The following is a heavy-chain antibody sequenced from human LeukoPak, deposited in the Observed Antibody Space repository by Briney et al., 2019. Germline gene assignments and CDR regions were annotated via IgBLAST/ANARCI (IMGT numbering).Heavy chain of an antibody. J-gene: IGHJ6*02. CDR1: GFTFSSYW. D-gene: IGHD3-3*01. V-gene: IGHV3-74*01. CDR2: INSDGSST. CDR3: AREDGYYDFWGANYYYYGMDV. Sequence: GGSLRLSCAASGFTFSSYWMNWVRQAPGKGLEWVSRINSDGSSTYYADSVKGRFTISRDNAKNTLYLQMNSLRAEDTAVYYCAREDGYYDFWGANYYYYGMDVWGQGTTVTVSS.